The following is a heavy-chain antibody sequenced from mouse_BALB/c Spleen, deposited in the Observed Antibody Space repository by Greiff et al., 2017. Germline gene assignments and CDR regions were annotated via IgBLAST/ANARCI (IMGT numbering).Heavy chain of an antibody. CDR1: GYTFTDYN. CDR2: IYPYNGGT. Sequence: VHVKQSGPELVKPGASVKISCKASGYTFTDYNMHWVKQSHGKSLEWIGYIYPYNGGTGYNQKFKSKATLTVDNSSSTAYMELRSLTSEDSAVYYCARWGTTVVEGFAYWGQGTLVTVSS. J-gene: IGHJ3*01. V-gene: IGHV1S29*02. D-gene: IGHD1-1*01. CDR3: ARWGTTVVEGFAY.